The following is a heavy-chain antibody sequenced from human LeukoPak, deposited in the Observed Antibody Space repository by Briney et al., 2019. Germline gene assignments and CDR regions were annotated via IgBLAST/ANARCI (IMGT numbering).Heavy chain of an antibody. CDR3: ATTSRYFDH. CDR2: IYPGDSET. Sequence: PGESLKISCKGSGHCFTSYWIGWVRQMPGKGLEWMGIIYPGDSETRYSPSFQGQVTISADKSISTTYLQWTSLKASDTAIYYCATTSRYFDHWGQGTLVTVSP. D-gene: IGHD6-6*01. CDR1: GHCFTSYW. J-gene: IGHJ4*02. V-gene: IGHV5-51*01.